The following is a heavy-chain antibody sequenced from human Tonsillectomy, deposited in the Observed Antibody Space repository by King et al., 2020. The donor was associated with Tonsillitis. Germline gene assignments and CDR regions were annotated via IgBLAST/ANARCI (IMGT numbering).Heavy chain of an antibody. Sequence: VQLQESGPGLVKPSETLSLTCTVSGASISKYYWSWIRQPPGKGLEWIGYIYYSVSTNYIPSLKSRVNISVDMSKNQISLTVSSVTAADTAVYFWASADDYGGSLDYWGQGTLVTVSS. J-gene: IGHJ4*02. CDR1: GASISKYY. V-gene: IGHV4-59*01. D-gene: IGHD4-23*01. CDR2: IYYSVST. CDR3: ASADDYGGSLDY.